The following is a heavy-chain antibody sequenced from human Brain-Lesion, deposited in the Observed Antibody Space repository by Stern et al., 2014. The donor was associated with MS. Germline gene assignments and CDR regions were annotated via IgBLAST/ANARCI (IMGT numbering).Heavy chain of an antibody. J-gene: IGHJ5*02. Sequence: VQLVESGGGVVQPGRPLRLSCVASGFTFGSCAMHWVRQAPGTGPEWVAGVSYDGSNKYYADSVKGRFTISRDNSQNTLYMQMSSLRPEDTAVYYCAKDRQYLTYFFDHWGQGSLVTVSS. D-gene: IGHD2/OR15-2a*01. CDR1: GFTFGSCA. V-gene: IGHV3-30*18. CDR3: AKDRQYLTYFFDH. CDR2: VSYDGSNK.